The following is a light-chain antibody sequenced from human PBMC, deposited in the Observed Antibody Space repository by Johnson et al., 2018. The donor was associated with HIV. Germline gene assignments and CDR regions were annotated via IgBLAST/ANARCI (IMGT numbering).Light chain of an antibody. CDR2: DNN. Sequence: QSVLTQPPSVSAAPGQKVSISCSGSSSNIGDNYVSWYQQVPGTAPKVLIYDNNKRPSGIPDRFSGSNSGTSATLGITGLQTGDEADYYCGTWDSSFSVYVFGTGTKVTVL. CDR3: GTWDSSFSVYV. J-gene: IGLJ1*01. CDR1: SSNIGDNY. V-gene: IGLV1-51*01.